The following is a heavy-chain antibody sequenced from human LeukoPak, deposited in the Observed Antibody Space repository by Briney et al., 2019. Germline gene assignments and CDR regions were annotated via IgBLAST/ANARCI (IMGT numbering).Heavy chain of an antibody. V-gene: IGHV3-30*02. D-gene: IGHD1-26*01. CDR1: GFTFSSYG. CDR3: AKGGKWELPQRVLDYFDY. J-gene: IGHJ4*02. CDR2: IWYDGSNK. Sequence: GGSLRLSCAASGFTFSSYGMHWVRQAPGKGLEWVAVIWYDGSNKYYADSVKGRFTISRDNSKNTLYLQMNSLRAEDTAVYYCAKGGKWELPQRVLDYFDYWGQGTLVTVSS.